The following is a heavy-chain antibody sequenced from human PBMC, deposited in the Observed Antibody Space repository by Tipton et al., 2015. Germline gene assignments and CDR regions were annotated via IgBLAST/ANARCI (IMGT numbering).Heavy chain of an antibody. CDR2: LFFRAST. Sequence: LRLSCAVSGGSISSSSYYWAWIRQPPGKGLEWIGSLFFRASTYYNPAPKSRFTISIDRFKNQFSLKLSSVTAADTAVYYCASPSLPHDRGNYYFQSWGQGSLVTVSS. J-gene: IGHJ4*02. CDR3: ASPSLPHDRGNYYFQS. D-gene: IGHD3-22*01. CDR1: GGSISSSSYY. V-gene: IGHV4-39*01.